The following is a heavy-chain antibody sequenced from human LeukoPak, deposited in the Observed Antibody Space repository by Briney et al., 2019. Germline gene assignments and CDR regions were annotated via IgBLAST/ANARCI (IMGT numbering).Heavy chain of an antibody. J-gene: IGHJ4*02. D-gene: IGHD4-17*01. CDR2: ICSGGSA. CDR3: AKYRDYHFDF. V-gene: IGHV3-53*01. CDR1: GFTVSSSY. Sequence: GGSLRLSCAASGFTVSSSYMSWVRQAPGKGLEWVSVICSGGSAYHADSVKGRSTIFRDNSKNTLYLQMNRLRDEDTALYYCAKYRDYHFDFWGQGTLVTVSS.